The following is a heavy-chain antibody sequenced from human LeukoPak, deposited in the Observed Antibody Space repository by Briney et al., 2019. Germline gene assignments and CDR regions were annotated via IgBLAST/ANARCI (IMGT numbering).Heavy chain of an antibody. CDR1: GYTFTGYY. CDR3: ARPDIGMADLDY. Sequence: ASVKVSCKASGYTFTGYYMHWVRQAAGQGLEWMGWINPKSGGTNYAQKFQGRVSMTRDTSISTAYMELNRLRSDDTAVYYCARPDIGMADLDYWGQGTLVAVSS. D-gene: IGHD6-19*01. V-gene: IGHV1-2*02. J-gene: IGHJ4*02. CDR2: INPKSGGT.